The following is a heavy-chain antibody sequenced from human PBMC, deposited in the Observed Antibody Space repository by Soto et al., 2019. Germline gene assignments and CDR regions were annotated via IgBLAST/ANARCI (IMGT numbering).Heavy chain of an antibody. J-gene: IGHJ6*02. Sequence: EVQLVESGGGLVQPGGSLRLSCAASGFMFSNRWMHWVRQAPGKGLVWVSYINSDGSTTTYADSVKGRFTISRDNAKNPVYLQMNSLRAEDTAVYYCARDSSYGMDVWGQGTTVTVSS. CDR2: INSDGSTT. V-gene: IGHV3-74*01. CDR1: GFMFSNRW. CDR3: ARDSSYGMDV.